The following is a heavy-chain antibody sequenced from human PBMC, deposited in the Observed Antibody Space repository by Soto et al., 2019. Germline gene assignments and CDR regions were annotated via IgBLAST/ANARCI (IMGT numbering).Heavy chain of an antibody. D-gene: IGHD6-13*01. CDR2: INHSGST. J-gene: IGHJ6*03. Sequence: SETLSLTCAVYGGSFSGYYWSWIRQPPGKGLEWIGEINHSGSTNYNPSLKSRVTISVDTSKNQFSLKLSSVTAADTAVYYCARGLQQLATGYYYMDVWGKGTTVTVSS. CDR3: ARGLQQLATGYYYMDV. CDR1: GGSFSGYY. V-gene: IGHV4-34*01.